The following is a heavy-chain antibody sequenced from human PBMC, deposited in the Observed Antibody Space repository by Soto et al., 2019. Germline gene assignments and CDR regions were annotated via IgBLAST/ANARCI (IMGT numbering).Heavy chain of an antibody. J-gene: IGHJ4*02. V-gene: IGHV3-23*01. CDR2: ISGGGDTT. CDR1: GFTFNNYA. CDR3: AKGRGGSRCQTPRVDF. Sequence: EVQLLESGGGLVQPGGSLRLSCAASGFTFNNYAMTWVRQAPGKGLEWVSAISGGGDTTSYADSVKGRFTVSRDGSKNTLYLQMSSLRAEDTALYYCAKGRGGSRCQTPRVDFWGQGTLVTVS. D-gene: IGHD3-10*01.